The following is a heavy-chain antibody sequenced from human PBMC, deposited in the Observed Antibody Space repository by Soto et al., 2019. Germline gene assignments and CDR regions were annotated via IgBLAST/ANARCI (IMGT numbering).Heavy chain of an antibody. J-gene: IGHJ4*02. Sequence: PSETLSLTCTVSGGSISSYYWSWIRQPPGKGLEWIGYIYYSGSTNYNPSLKSRVTISVDTSKNQFSLKLSSVTAADTAVYYCARQYSGYDPFDYWGQGTLVTVS. CDR3: ARQYSGYDPFDY. CDR2: IYYSGST. CDR1: GGSISSYY. D-gene: IGHD5-12*01. V-gene: IGHV4-59*08.